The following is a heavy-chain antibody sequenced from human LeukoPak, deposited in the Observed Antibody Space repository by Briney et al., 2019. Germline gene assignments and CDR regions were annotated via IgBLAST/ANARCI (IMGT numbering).Heavy chain of an antibody. CDR3: ARVLIVGATLDY. CDR2: IYYSGST. D-gene: IGHD1-26*01. Sequence: SETLSLTCTVSGGSISSYYWSWIRQPPGKGLEWIGYIYYSGSTYYNPSLKSRVTISVDRSKNQFSLKQSSVTAADTAVYYCARVLIVGATLDYWGQGTLVTVSS. CDR1: GGSISSYY. J-gene: IGHJ4*02. V-gene: IGHV4-59*12.